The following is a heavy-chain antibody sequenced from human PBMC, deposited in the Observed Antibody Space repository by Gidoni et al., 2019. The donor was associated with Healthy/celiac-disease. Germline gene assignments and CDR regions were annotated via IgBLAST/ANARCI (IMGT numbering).Heavy chain of an antibody. V-gene: IGHV1-69*02. CDR3: ASGVDTSYGGDY. CDR2: IIPILGIA. J-gene: IGHJ4*02. CDR1: GGPFSSYT. D-gene: IGHD5-18*01. Sequence: QVQLVQSGAEVKKPGSSVKVSCKASGGPFSSYTISWVRQAPGQGLEWMGRIIPILGIANYAQKFQGRVTITADKSTSTAYMELSSLRSEDTAVYYCASGVDTSYGGDYWGQGTLVTVSS.